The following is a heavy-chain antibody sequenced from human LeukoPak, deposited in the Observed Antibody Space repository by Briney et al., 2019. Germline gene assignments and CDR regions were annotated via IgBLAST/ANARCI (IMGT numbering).Heavy chain of an antibody. CDR2: ISQSGNT. CDR3: ARLNQFVYRCDP. J-gene: IGHJ5*02. D-gene: IGHD3-16*01. Sequence: SETLSLTRAVSVYSSSSGYFWGWIRHPPGKGLEWIGSISQSGNTYYNLSLKSRVTIPVDTSKNQFSLKLGSVTAADTAFYFCARLNQFVYRCDPGGEGTLVSVSS. CDR1: VYSSSSGYF. V-gene: IGHV4-38-2*01.